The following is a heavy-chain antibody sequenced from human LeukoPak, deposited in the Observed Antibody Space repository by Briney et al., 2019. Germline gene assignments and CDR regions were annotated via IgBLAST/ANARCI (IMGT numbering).Heavy chain of an antibody. Sequence: ASVKVSCKASVYTFTSYYMHWVRQAPGQGLEWMGIINPSGGSTRYAQKFQGRVTMTRDASTSTVYMELSSLRSEDTAVYYCARNPVTTKYFDYWGQGTLVTVSS. CDR1: VYTFTSYY. J-gene: IGHJ4*02. CDR2: INPSGGST. CDR3: ARNPVTTKYFDY. V-gene: IGHV1-46*01. D-gene: IGHD4-17*01.